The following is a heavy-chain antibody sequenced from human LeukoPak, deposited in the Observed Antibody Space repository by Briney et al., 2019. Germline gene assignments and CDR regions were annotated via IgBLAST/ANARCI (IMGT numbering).Heavy chain of an antibody. CDR3: ARHWGTTVTTIDY. J-gene: IGHJ4*02. CDR1: Y. V-gene: IGHV4-39*01. CDR2: IYYSGST. Sequence: YMDWVRQPPGKGLEWIGSIYYSGSTYYNPSLKSRVTISVDTSKNQFSLKLSSVTAADTAVYYCARHWGTTVTTIDYWGQGTLVTVSS. D-gene: IGHD4-17*01.